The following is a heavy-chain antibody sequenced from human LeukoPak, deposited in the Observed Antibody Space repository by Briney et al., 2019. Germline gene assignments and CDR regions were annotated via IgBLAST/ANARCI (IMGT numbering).Heavy chain of an antibody. Sequence: SETLSLTCTVSGGSISSSSYYWGWIRQPPGKGLEWIGYIYYSGSTNYNPSLKSRVTISVDTSKNQFSLELSSVTAADTAVYYCARTPSWFDPWGQGTLVTVSS. CDR3: ARTPSWFDP. J-gene: IGHJ5*02. V-gene: IGHV4-61*05. CDR2: IYYSGST. CDR1: GGSISSSSYY.